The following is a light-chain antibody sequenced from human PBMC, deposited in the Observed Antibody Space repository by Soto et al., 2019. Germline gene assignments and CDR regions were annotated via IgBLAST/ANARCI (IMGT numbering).Light chain of an antibody. V-gene: IGKV3-20*01. CDR1: QNLGTLY. J-gene: IGKJ1*01. CDR3: QQYAGSPRT. CDR2: SAS. Sequence: EVMLTQSPGTLSLSPGERGTLSCRASQNLGTLYLAWFQQKSGQAPRLLIYSASRRATGIPDRFTGSGSGTDFTLTINRVEPEDFAVYFCQQYAGSPRTFGQGTKVDIK.